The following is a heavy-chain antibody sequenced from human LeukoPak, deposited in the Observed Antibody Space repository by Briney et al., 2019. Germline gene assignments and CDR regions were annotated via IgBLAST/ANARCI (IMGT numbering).Heavy chain of an antibody. CDR1: GGSISSGGYS. V-gene: IGHV4-30-2*01. D-gene: IGHD2-21*02. J-gene: IGHJ2*01. CDR2: IYHSGST. CDR3: ARGPDCGGDCYAWYFDL. Sequence: SETLCLTCAVSGGSISSGGYSGSWIRQPPGKGLEWIGYIYHSGSTYYNPSLKSRVTISVDRSKNQFSLKLSSVTAADTAVYYCARGPDCGGDCYAWYFDLWGRGTLVTVSS.